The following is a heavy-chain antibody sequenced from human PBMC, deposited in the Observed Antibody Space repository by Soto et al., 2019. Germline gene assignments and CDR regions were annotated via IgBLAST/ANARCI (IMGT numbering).Heavy chain of an antibody. J-gene: IGHJ4*02. D-gene: IGHD1-26*01. CDR2: IYWDDAK. V-gene: IGHV2-5*02. CDR1: GFSLSTNRVG. CDR3: AHAYGGRSLY. Sequence: QITLKESGPTLVKPTQTLTLTCTFSGFSLSTNRVGVGWIRPPPGKALEWLAVIYWDDAKTYRPSLKSRLTITKDTSKNQVALTMTNMDPVDTATYYCAHAYGGRSLYWGQGTLVTVS.